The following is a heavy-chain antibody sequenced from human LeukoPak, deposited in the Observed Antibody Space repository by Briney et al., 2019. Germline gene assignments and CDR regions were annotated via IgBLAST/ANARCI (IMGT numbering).Heavy chain of an antibody. V-gene: IGHV1-69*06. Sequence: GASVKVSCKASGGTFSSYAISWVRQAPGQGLECMGGIIPIFGTANYAQKFQGRVTITADKSTSTAYMELSSLRSEDTAVYYCARGGGGLTRYYMDVWGKGTTVTVSS. D-gene: IGHD2-15*01. CDR1: GGTFSSYA. J-gene: IGHJ6*03. CDR3: ARGGGGLTRYYMDV. CDR2: IIPIFGTA.